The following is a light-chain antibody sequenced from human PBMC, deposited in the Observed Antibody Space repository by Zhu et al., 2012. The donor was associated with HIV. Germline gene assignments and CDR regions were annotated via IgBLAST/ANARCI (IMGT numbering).Light chain of an antibody. CDR2: GAS. J-gene: IGKJ4*01. V-gene: IGKV3-20*01. CDR1: QSVSSSD. Sequence: EIVLTQSPGTLSLSPGDTATLSCRASQSVSSSDLAWFQQRPGQAPRLLIYGASSRVTDIPDRFSGSGSGTDFTLTISRLEPEDFAVYYCRHYGTSPPLTFGGGTKVEIK. CDR3: RHYGTSPPLT.